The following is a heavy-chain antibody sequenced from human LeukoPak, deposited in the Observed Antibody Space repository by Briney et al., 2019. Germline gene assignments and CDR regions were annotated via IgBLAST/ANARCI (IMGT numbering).Heavy chain of an antibody. D-gene: IGHD1-26*01. Sequence: GGSLRLSCAASGFTFSNAWMSWVRQAPGKGLEWVGRIKSKTDGGTTDYAAPVKGRFTISRDDSKNTLYLQMNSLKTEDTAVYYCTTGVIVGAEKYDYWGQGTLVTVSS. J-gene: IGHJ4*02. CDR1: GFTFSNAW. CDR2: IKSKTDGGTT. V-gene: IGHV3-15*01. CDR3: TTGVIVGAEKYDY.